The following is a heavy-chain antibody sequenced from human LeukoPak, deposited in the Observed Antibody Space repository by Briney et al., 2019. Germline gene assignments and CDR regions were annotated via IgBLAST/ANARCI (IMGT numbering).Heavy chain of an antibody. Sequence: SETLSLACTVSGGSISSYYWSWIRQPPGKGLEWIGSIYYSGSTYYNPSLKSRVTISVDTSKNQFSLKLSSVTAADTAVYYCARVLVGVTVTFDYWGQGTLVTVSS. CDR1: GGSISSYY. CDR3: ARVLVGVTVTFDY. D-gene: IGHD4-17*01. CDR2: IYYSGST. J-gene: IGHJ4*02. V-gene: IGHV4-59*12.